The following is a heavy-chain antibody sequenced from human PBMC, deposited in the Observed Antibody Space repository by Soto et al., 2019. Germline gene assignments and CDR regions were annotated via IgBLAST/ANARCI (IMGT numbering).Heavy chain of an antibody. CDR1: GYTFSSYG. V-gene: IGHV1-18*01. D-gene: IGHD3-3*01. CDR2: ISAYNGNT. CDR3: ARDPITIFGVVIPPLDY. Sequence: VSVKVSCKASGYTFSSYGISWVRQAPGQGLEWMGWISAYNGNTNYAQKLQGRVTMTTDTSTSTAYMELRSLRSDDTAVYYCARDPITIFGVVIPPLDYWGQGTLVTVSS. J-gene: IGHJ4*02.